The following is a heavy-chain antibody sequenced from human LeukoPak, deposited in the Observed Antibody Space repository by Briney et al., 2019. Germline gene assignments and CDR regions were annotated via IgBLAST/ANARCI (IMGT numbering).Heavy chain of an antibody. CDR1: GFTFSSYG. Sequence: GGSLRLSCAASGFTFSSYGMHWVRQAPGKGLEWVAFIRYDGSNKYYADSVKGRFTISRDNSKNTLYLQMNSLRAEDTAVYYCARDHHRRLYDSQARDTFDIWGQGTMVAVSS. V-gene: IGHV3-30*02. D-gene: IGHD3-22*01. J-gene: IGHJ3*02. CDR3: ARDHHRRLYDSQARDTFDI. CDR2: IRYDGSNK.